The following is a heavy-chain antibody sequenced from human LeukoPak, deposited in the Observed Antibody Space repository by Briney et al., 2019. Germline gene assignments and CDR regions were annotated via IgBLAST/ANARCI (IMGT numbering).Heavy chain of an antibody. Sequence: SETLSLTCTVSGGSISSYYWSWLRQPPGKGLEWIGYIYYSGSTNYNPSLKSRVTISIDTSKNQFSLKLSSVTAADTAVYYCANGYSTHYFDYWGQGTLVTVSS. CDR3: ANGYSTHYFDY. J-gene: IGHJ4*02. V-gene: IGHV4-59*08. D-gene: IGHD6-13*01. CDR1: GGSISSYY. CDR2: IYYSGST.